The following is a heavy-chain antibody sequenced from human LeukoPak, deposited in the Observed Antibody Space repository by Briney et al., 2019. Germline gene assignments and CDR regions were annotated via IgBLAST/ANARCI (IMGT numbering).Heavy chain of an antibody. CDR1: GFTFSRYW. D-gene: IGHD1-7*01. J-gene: IGHJ5*02. CDR3: VRGVGVSRFNYLDP. V-gene: IGHV3-74*03. CDR2: VNSDGFST. Sequence: GGSLRLSCAASGFTFSRYWMHWVRQAPGKGLVWVARVNSDGFSTTYADSVKGRFTISRDNSKNTLYLHMNSLRDDDTAVYYCVRGVGVSRFNYLDPWGQGTLVIVSS.